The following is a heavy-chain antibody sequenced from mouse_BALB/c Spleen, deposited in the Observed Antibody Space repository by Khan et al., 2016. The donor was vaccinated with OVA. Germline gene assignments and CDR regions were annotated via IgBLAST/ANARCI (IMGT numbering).Heavy chain of an antibody. CDR3: ARAYYRYDGYYAMDY. CDR1: GFSLSRYN. J-gene: IGHJ4*01. CDR2: IWGGGGT. D-gene: IGHD2-14*01. Sequence: VELVESGPGLVAPSQSLSITCTVSGFSLSRYNIHWVRQPPGKGREGGGMIWGGGGTDYNSTLKSRLSISKDNSKSQVFLKLNSLQTDDTAMYYCARAYYRYDGYYAMDYWGQGTSVTVSS. V-gene: IGHV2-6-4*01.